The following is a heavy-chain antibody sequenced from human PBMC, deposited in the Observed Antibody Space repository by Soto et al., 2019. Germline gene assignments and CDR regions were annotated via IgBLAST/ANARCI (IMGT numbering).Heavy chain of an antibody. CDR1: GGSLSSGDYY. CDR2: IYYSGST. Sequence: SETLSLTCTVSGGSLSSGDYYWSWIRQPPGKGLEWIGYIYYSGSTYYNPSLKSRVTISVDTSKNQFSLKLSSVTAADTAVYYCARMRKSPYIAADYWGQGTLVTVSS. J-gene: IGHJ4*02. D-gene: IGHD6-13*01. V-gene: IGHV4-30-4*01. CDR3: ARMRKSPYIAADY.